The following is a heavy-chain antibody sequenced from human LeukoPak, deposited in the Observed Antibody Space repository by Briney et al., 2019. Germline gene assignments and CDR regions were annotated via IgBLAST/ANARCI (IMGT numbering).Heavy chain of an antibody. J-gene: IGHJ4*02. V-gene: IGHV3-48*02. Sequence: GGSLRLSCAASGFTFSSYSMNWVRQAPGKGLEWVSYISGSSNTIDYADSVKGRFTISRDNAKNSLYLQMISLRDEDTAVYYCVRDHKWSFDYWGQGTLVSVSS. CDR1: GFTFSSYS. CDR2: ISGSSNTI. D-gene: IGHD3-3*01. CDR3: VRDHKWSFDY.